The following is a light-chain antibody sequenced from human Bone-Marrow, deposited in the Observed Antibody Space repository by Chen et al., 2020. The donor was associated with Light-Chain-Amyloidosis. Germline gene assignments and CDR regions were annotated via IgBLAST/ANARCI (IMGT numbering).Light chain of an antibody. J-gene: IGLJ2*01. CDR2: RET. V-gene: IGLV3-25*03. CDR3: QSADSSGTYEVI. Sequence: SYELTQPPSVSVSPGQTARMTCSGDDLPTKYAYWYQQKPGQAPVLVIHRETERPSGISERFSGFSSGPTATLTISGVQAEDDADYHCQSADSSGTYEVIFGGGTKLTVL. CDR1: DLPTKY.